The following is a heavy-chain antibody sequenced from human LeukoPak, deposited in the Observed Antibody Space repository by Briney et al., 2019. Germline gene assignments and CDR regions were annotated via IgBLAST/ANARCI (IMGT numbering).Heavy chain of an antibody. J-gene: IGHJ6*03. Sequence: GGSLRLSCAASEFTFSSYCMHWVRQAPGKGLEWVAFIRYDGSNKYYADSVKGRFTISRDNSKNTLYLQMNSLRAEDTAVYYCAKVSQYCSSTSCYKYYYYMDVWGKGTTVTVSS. CDR3: AKVSQYCSSTSCYKYYYYMDV. CDR1: EFTFSSYC. CDR2: IRYDGSNK. V-gene: IGHV3-30*02. D-gene: IGHD2-2*02.